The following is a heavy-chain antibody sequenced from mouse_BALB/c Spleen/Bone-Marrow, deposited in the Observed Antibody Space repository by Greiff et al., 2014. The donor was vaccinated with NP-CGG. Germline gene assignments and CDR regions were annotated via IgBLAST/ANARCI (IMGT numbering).Heavy chain of an antibody. J-gene: IGHJ4*01. CDR1: GFTFSSFE. Sequence: EVKLMESGGGLVQPGGSRKLSCAASGFTFSSFEMHWVRQAPEKGLEWVAYISSGSSTIYYADTVKGRFTISRDNPKNTLFLQMTSLRSEDTAMYYCARDDYDYAMDYWGQGTSVTVSS. D-gene: IGHD2-4*01. CDR2: ISSGSSTI. CDR3: ARDDYDYAMDY. V-gene: IGHV5-17*02.